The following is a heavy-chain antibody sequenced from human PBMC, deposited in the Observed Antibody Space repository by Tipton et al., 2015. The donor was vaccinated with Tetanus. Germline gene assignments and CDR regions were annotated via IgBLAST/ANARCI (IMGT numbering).Heavy chain of an antibody. CDR2: IKQDGSEK. V-gene: IGHV3-7*04. Sequence: GSLRLSCAASEFTLSRFWMSWVRQAPGKGLEWVANIKQDGSEKYFVDSVKGRFTISRDNARNSLYLQMTSLRAEDTAAYYCARGGTYYYGSGHDFWGQGTLVTVSA. J-gene: IGHJ4*02. CDR3: ARGGTYYYGSGHDF. CDR1: EFTLSRFW. D-gene: IGHD3-10*01.